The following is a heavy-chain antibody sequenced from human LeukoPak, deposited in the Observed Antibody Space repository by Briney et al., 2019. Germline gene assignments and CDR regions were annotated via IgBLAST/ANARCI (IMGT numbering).Heavy chain of an antibody. D-gene: IGHD3-3*01. CDR3: ARGSITIFGVVTNPLDY. J-gene: IGHJ4*02. V-gene: IGHV4-4*07. CDR1: GGSISSYY. CDR2: IYTSGST. Sequence: SETLSLTCTVSGGSISSYYWSWIRQPAGKGLEWIGRIYTSGSTNYNPSLKSRVTMSVDTSKNQFSLKLSSVTAADTAVYYCARGSITIFGVVTNPLDYWGQGTLVTVSS.